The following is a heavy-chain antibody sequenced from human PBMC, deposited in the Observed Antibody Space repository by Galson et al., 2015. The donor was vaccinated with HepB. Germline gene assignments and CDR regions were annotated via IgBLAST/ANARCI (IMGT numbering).Heavy chain of an antibody. Sequence: SLRLSCAASGLTFSSYAMSWVCQAPGKGLEWVSAISGSGGSTYYADSVKGRFTISRDNSKNTLYLQMNSLRAEDTAVYYCAIRGYSYGWGYFDYWGQGTLVTVSS. CDR2: ISGSGGST. J-gene: IGHJ4*02. V-gene: IGHV3-23*01. D-gene: IGHD5-18*01. CDR1: GLTFSSYA. CDR3: AIRGYSYGWGYFDY.